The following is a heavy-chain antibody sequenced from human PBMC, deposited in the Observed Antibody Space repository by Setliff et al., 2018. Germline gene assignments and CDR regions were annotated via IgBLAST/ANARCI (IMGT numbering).Heavy chain of an antibody. CDR3: ARGLEGEDYFYYMDV. D-gene: IGHD2-21*01. V-gene: IGHV4-39*07. CDR2: IFYNGMA. CDR1: GASIRNNYY. Sequence: SETLSLTCAVSGASIRNNYYWGWIRQSPGTGLEWIGSIFYNGMAYYNPSLKSRVTMSVDKSKNQFSLKLTSVTAADMAVYYCARGLEGEDYFYYMDVWGKGNTVTVSS. J-gene: IGHJ6*03.